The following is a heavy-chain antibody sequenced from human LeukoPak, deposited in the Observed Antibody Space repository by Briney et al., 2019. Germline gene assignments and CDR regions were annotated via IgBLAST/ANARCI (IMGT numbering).Heavy chain of an antibody. Sequence: GGSLRLSCAASGSTFSSYSMNWVRQAPGKGLEWVSSISSSSSYIYYADSVKGRFTISRDNAKNSLYLQMNSLRAEDTAVYYCARLYCSSTSCYAFDYWGQGTLVTVSS. CDR3: ARLYCSSTSCYAFDY. D-gene: IGHD2-2*01. J-gene: IGHJ4*02. V-gene: IGHV3-21*01. CDR1: GSTFSSYS. CDR2: ISSSSSYI.